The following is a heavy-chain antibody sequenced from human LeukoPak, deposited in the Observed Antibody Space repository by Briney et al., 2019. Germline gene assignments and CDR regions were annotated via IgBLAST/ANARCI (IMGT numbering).Heavy chain of an antibody. CDR3: TRGPSYYDILTGYYYGGYYYYGMDV. Sequence: ASVKVSCKASGYTFTSYDINWVRQATGQGLEWMGWMNPNSGNTGYAQKFQGRVTMTRNTPISTAYMELSSLRSEDTAVYYCTRGPSYYDILTGYYYGGYYYYGMDVWGQGTTVTVTS. J-gene: IGHJ6*02. CDR1: GYTFTSYD. V-gene: IGHV1-8*01. CDR2: MNPNSGNT. D-gene: IGHD3-9*01.